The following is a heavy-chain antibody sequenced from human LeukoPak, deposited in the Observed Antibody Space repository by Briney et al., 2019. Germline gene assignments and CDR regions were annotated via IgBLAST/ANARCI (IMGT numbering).Heavy chain of an antibody. D-gene: IGHD6-13*01. J-gene: IGHJ4*02. CDR1: GYSXTGYY. V-gene: IGHV1-2*02. CDR3: ARDDSSSWSPATY. Sequence: ASVKVSCKASGYSXTGYYIHWVRQAPGQGLEWMGWINPNSGGTNSAQKFQGRVTMPRDTSINTAYMELSRLRSDDTAMYYCARDDSSSWSPATYWGQGTLVTVSS. CDR2: INPNSGGT.